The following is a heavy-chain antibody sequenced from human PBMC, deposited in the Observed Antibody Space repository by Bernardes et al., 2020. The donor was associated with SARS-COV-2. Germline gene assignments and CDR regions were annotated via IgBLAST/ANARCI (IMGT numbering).Heavy chain of an antibody. CDR3: TKNMHFGSISWFDS. D-gene: IGHD2-15*01. CDR1: GYDFSTYW. CDR2: IYPRDSET. J-gene: IGHJ5*01. Sequence: SMNLSCQGSGYDFSTYWIGWVRQMPGTGLEWMGMIYPRDSETRYSSSFKGQVTMSADKSISTAYLNWSSLEASDTATYYCTKNMHFGSISWFDSWGQGTQVTVSS. V-gene: IGHV5-51*01.